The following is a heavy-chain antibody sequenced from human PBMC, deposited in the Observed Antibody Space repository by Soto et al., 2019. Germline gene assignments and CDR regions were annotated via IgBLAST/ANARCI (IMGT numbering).Heavy chain of an antibody. J-gene: IGHJ1*01. D-gene: IGHD5-12*01. Sequence: SVKVSCKASGGTFSSFGISWVRQAPGQGLEWMGGVIPVFGRPNYAQRFRGRLTITADESTNTSYMELIDLTSEDTAVYYCAREASGYDFWGQGTQVTVSS. CDR1: GGTFSSFG. CDR2: VIPVFGRP. V-gene: IGHV1-69*13. CDR3: AREASGYDF.